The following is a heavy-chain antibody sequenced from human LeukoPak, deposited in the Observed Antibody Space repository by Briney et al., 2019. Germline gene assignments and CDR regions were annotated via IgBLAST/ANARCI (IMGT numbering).Heavy chain of an antibody. V-gene: IGHV1-2*02. Sequence: ASVKVSCKASGYTFTDYYMHWVRQAPGQGLEWLGWINPNSGGTNYPPKFQGRLTMTRDTSISTAYMELTRLTSDDTAVYYCAREGPRSKGSGGAAFHIWGQGTMATVSS. CDR1: GYTFTDYY. CDR2: INPNSGGT. J-gene: IGHJ3*02. CDR3: AREGPRSKGSGGAAFHI. D-gene: IGHD6-19*01.